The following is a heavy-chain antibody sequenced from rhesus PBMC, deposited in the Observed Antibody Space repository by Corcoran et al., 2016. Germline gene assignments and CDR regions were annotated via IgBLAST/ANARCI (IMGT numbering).Heavy chain of an antibody. CDR1: VGSISSNY. J-gene: IGHJ6*01. D-gene: IGHD5-42*01. CDR3: AREGNYGLDS. Sequence: QLQLQASGPGLVKPSETLPLTCAVAVGSISSNYLRWIRHPPGTGLEWIGRISGRGGRTDYNPSLKRRVTISTDTSKNQFSLKLSSVTAADTAVYYCAREGNYGLDSWGQGVVVTVSS. CDR2: ISGRGGRT. V-gene: IGHV4-173*01.